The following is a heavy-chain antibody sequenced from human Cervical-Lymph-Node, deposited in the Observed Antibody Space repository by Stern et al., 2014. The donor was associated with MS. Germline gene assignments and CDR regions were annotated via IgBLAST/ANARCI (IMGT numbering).Heavy chain of an antibody. CDR1: GFTFSDYG. Sequence: VQLVESGGGVVQPGRSLRLSCAASGFTFSDYGMHWVRQAPGKGLEWAAIVWYDGSIKYYPDSVKGRFTISRDNSKNTLYLQLNSLRAEDTAVFYCARGLYYLDSWGRGTLVTVSS. J-gene: IGHJ4*02. CDR2: VWYDGSIK. CDR3: ARGLYYLDS. D-gene: IGHD2-2*01. V-gene: IGHV3-33*01.